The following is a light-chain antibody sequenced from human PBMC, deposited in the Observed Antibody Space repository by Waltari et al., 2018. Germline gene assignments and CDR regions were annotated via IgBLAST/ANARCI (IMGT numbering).Light chain of an antibody. CDR2: VKSDGSH. CDR3: QTGGHGTWV. CDR1: SGHSTNI. J-gene: IGLJ3*02. Sequence: QLVLTQSPSASASLGASVKLTCTLSSGHSTNIIAWRQQQPEKGPRFLMNVKSDGSHNKGVGIPVRCSGSSSGAERYLTISSLQSEDEADYYCQTGGHGTWVFGGGTRLTVL. V-gene: IGLV4-69*01.